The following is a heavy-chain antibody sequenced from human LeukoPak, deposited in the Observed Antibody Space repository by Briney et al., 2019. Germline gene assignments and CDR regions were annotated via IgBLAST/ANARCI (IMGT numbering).Heavy chain of an antibody. V-gene: IGHV3-48*04. CDR2: IDLSGSTL. D-gene: IGHD7-27*01. Sequence: GSLRLSCAASGFTFSSYTMNWVRQAPGKGLEWVSYIDLSGSTLYYVDSVKGRFTISRDNAKNSLYLQMNSLRAEDTAVYYCAKLKTGHDAFDIWGQGTMVTVSS. J-gene: IGHJ3*02. CDR1: GFTFSSYT. CDR3: AKLKTGHDAFDI.